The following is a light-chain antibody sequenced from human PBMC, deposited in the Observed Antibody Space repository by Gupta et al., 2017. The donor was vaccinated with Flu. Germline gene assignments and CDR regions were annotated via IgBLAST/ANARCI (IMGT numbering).Light chain of an antibody. CDR3: QVWDINTGV. J-gene: IGLJ3*02. V-gene: IGLV3-1*01. Sequence: SPGKTAVSTSAGDKVGDKCACWDQQKPGQSPVLVIYQDNKRPAGNPERFSGSNAGDTATLTIGGTQAGDEADYYCQVWDINTGVFGGGTKVTVL. CDR1: KVGDKC. CDR2: QDN.